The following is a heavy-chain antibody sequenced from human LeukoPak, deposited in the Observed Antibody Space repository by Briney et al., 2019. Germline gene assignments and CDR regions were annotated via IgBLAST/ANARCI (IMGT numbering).Heavy chain of an antibody. V-gene: IGHV1-18*01. CDR2: ISAYNGNT. J-gene: IGHJ5*02. Sequence: ASVKVSCKASGYTFTSYGISWVRQAPGQGLEWMGWISAYNGNTNYAQKLQSRVTMTTDTSTSTAYMELRSLRSDDTAVYYCARDLYGYCSGGSCSGRFDPWGQGTLVTVSS. CDR1: GYTFTSYG. D-gene: IGHD2-15*01. CDR3: ARDLYGYCSGGSCSGRFDP.